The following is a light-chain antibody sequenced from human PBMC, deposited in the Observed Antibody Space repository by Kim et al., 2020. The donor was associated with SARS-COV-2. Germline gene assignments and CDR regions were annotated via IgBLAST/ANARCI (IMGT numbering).Light chain of an antibody. J-gene: IGLJ3*02. V-gene: IGLV3-9*01. CDR1: NIGGKN. CDR3: QVWDSTTWV. CDR2: RDT. Sequence: SVALGQTGTINCGGNNIGGKNVHWYQQKPGQAPVLVIYRDTKRPSGIPERFSGSNSGNTATLTISRAQAGDEADYYCQVWDSTTWVFGGGTQLTVL.